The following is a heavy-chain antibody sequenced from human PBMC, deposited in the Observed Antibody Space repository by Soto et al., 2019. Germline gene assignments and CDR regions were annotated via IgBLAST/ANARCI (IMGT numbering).Heavy chain of an antibody. CDR3: AARGSRDSYMDV. Sequence: GASVKVSCKASGFTFSNSALQWVRQARGQRLEWIGWIVVGSGNTNYAQKFQERVTITRDMSTSTAYMEVNSLRFDDTAVYYCAARGSRDSYMDVWGKGTTVTVSS. CDR1: GFTFSNSA. CDR2: IVVGSGNT. J-gene: IGHJ6*03. V-gene: IGHV1-58*01. D-gene: IGHD2-2*01.